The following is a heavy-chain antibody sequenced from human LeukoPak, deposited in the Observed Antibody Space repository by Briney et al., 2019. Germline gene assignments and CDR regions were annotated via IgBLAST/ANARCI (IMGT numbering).Heavy chain of an antibody. CDR1: GFTFSSYS. J-gene: IGHJ5*02. Sequence: GGSLRLSCAASGFTFSSYSMNWVRQAPGKGLEWVSYISSSSSTIYYADSVKGRFTISRDNAKNSLYLQMNSLRAEDTAVYYCAREGVIWFGEFSNWFDPWGQGTLVTVSS. V-gene: IGHV3-48*04. CDR3: AREGVIWFGEFSNWFDP. D-gene: IGHD3-10*01. CDR2: ISSSSSTI.